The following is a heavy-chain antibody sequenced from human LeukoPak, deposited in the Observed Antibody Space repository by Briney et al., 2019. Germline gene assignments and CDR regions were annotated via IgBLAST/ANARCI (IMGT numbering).Heavy chain of an antibody. CDR2: INLGGST. J-gene: IGHJ3*02. D-gene: IGHD1/OR15-1a*01. V-gene: IGHV4-34*01. Sequence: SETLSLTCGIYGGSFDGYSWSWIRQSPGKGLEWIGEINLGGSTTYNPSLKSPVTMTIDTSKREVCLKLTSVTAADTAVYYCARRSNNWSNQRAFDIWGQGTMVTVSS. CDR1: GGSFDGYS. CDR3: ARRSNNWSNQRAFDI.